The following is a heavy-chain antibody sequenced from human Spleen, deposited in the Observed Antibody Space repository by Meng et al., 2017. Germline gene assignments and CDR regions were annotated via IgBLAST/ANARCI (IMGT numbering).Heavy chain of an antibody. CDR2: MYSDGTT. V-gene: IGHV3-66*01. Sequence: ELQLVETVGGVVQPVGALRLSSSASGFTVSSNFMTWVRQAPGKGLEWVSVMYSDGTTHYADSVKGRFTISRDDSKNTVYLQMNSLRAEDTAVYYCAKESRRPGFWSELDYWGQGTLVTVSS. CDR1: GFTVSSNF. J-gene: IGHJ4*02. D-gene: IGHD3-3*01. CDR3: AKESRRPGFWSELDY.